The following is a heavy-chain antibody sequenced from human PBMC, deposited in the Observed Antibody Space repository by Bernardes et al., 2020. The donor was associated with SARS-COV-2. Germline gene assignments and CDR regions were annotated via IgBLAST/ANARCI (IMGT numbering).Heavy chain of an antibody. D-gene: IGHD3-10*01. Sequence: GGSLSPPCAASGFTFSTYWMHWVRQAPGKGLVWVSRIAPDGTTTIYAESVKGRFTISRDNAKNTLYLQMNSLGAEDTAVYYCARKTGHDYGMDVWGQGTTVSVSS. CDR1: GFTFSTYW. J-gene: IGHJ6*02. CDR2: IAPDGTTT. CDR3: ARKTGHDYGMDV. V-gene: IGHV3-74*01.